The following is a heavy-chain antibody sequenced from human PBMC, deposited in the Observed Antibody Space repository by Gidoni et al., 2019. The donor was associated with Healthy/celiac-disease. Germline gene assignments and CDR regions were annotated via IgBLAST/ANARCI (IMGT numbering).Heavy chain of an antibody. Sequence: EVQLVESGGGLVQPGRSLRLSCAATGFTFSSYSMNWVRQAPGKGLEWVSYISSSSSTIYYAYSVKCRFTISRDNAKNSLYLQMNSLRDEDTAVYYCARDSYYYDSSGTFDYWGQGTLVTVSS. CDR2: ISSSSSTI. CDR1: GFTFSSYS. D-gene: IGHD3-22*01. V-gene: IGHV3-48*02. CDR3: ARDSYYYDSSGTFDY. J-gene: IGHJ4*02.